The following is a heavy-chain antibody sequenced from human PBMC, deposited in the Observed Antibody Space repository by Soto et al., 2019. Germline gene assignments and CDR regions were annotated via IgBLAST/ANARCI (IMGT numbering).Heavy chain of an antibody. CDR3: TRHSTGGWQLGRYSPYGMDV. V-gene: IGHV3-73*02. CDR1: GFSFSAYT. J-gene: IGHJ6*02. D-gene: IGHD2-15*01. Sequence: QLVESGGGLVQPGGSLRLSCGGSGFSFSAYTMHWVRQASGKGLEWIARIRVKDHSYATAYAASVKGRFTVSRDDSNDTAYLQMDSLKTDDTAVYYCTRHSTGGWQLGRYSPYGMDVWGQGTTVVVS. CDR2: IRVKDHSYAT.